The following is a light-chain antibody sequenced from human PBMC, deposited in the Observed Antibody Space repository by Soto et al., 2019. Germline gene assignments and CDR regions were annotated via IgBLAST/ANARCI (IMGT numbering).Light chain of an antibody. CDR1: QSVNSK. J-gene: IGKJ5*01. V-gene: IGKV3-15*01. Sequence: EIVITHSPATLSVSQGERVSLSCRASQSVNSKLAWYQQKPGQAPRLLIYGASTRATGIPARFSGSGSGTEFTLTISSLQSEDFAVYFCQQYNNWPPITFGQGTRLEI. CDR2: GAS. CDR3: QQYNNWPPIT.